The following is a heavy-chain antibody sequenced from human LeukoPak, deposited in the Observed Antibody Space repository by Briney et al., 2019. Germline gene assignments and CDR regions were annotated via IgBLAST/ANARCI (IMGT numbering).Heavy chain of an antibody. D-gene: IGHD1-26*01. V-gene: IGHV3-49*04. Sequence: GGSLRLSCTASGFTFGDYAMSWVRQAPGKGLEWVGFIRSKAYGGTTEYAASVKGIFTISRDDSKSIAYLQMNSLKTEDTAVYYCTRDQVRYSGSYYWFDPWGQGTLVTVSS. CDR1: GFTFGDYA. J-gene: IGHJ5*02. CDR3: TRDQVRYSGSYYWFDP. CDR2: IRSKAYGGTT.